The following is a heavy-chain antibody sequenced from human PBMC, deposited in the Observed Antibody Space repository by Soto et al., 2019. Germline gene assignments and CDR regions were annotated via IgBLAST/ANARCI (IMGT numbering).Heavy chain of an antibody. D-gene: IGHD6-13*01. CDR2: INHSGST. J-gene: IGHJ6*03. CDR3: ARGQGIAPGSYMDV. CDR1: GGSFSGYY. V-gene: IGHV4-34*01. Sequence: QVQLQQWGAGLLKPSETLSLTCAVYGGSFSGYYWSWIRQPPGKGLEWIGEINHSGSTNYNPSLKSRVTISVDTSKHQFSLKLSSVTAADTAVYYCARGQGIAPGSYMDVWGKGTTVTVSS.